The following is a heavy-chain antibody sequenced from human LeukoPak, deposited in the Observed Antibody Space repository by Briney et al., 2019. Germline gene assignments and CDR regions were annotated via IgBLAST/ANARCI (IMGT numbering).Heavy chain of an antibody. J-gene: IGHJ4*02. CDR1: GGSISSSSYY. CDR3: ARLGAVALYYFDY. V-gene: IGHV4-39*01. D-gene: IGHD6-19*01. CDR2: IYYSGST. Sequence: SETLSLTCTVSGGSISSSSYYWGWIRQPPGKGLEWIGSIYYSGSTYYNPSLKSRVTISVDTSKNQFSLKLSSVTAADTAVYYCARLGAVALYYFDYWGQETLVTVSS.